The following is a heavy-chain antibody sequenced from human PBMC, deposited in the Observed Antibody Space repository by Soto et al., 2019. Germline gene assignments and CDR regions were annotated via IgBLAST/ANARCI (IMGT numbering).Heavy chain of an antibody. J-gene: IGHJ6*02. Sequence: QVQLLQSGAEVKKPGSSVRVSCEASGGTFRTYAISWVRQAPGQGLEWMGEIIPIFGTVNYAQKFQGRVTITADNSTTTVDMDVRSLRSEATAVYSCAKGAVAGTPTSYYYYGMDVWGQGTTVTVSS. V-gene: IGHV1-69*14. D-gene: IGHD6-19*01. CDR2: IIPIFGTV. CDR1: GGTFRTYA. CDR3: AKGAVAGTPTSYYYYGMDV.